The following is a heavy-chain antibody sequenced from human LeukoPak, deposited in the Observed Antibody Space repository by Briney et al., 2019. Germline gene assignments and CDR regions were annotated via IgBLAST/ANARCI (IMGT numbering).Heavy chain of an antibody. J-gene: IGHJ3*02. Sequence: GGSLRLSCAASGFTFSSYWMSWVRQPPGKGLEWVANIKQDGSEKYYVDSVKGRFTISRDNAKNSLYLQMNILRAEDTAVYYCARDGYSSGWYPSRDAFDIWGQGTMVTVSS. D-gene: IGHD6-19*01. V-gene: IGHV3-7*03. CDR2: IKQDGSEK. CDR3: ARDGYSSGWYPSRDAFDI. CDR1: GFTFSSYW.